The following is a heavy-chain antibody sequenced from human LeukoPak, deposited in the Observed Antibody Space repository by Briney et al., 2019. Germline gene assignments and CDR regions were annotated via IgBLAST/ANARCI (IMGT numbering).Heavy chain of an antibody. CDR2: ISYDGSSK. CDR1: GFTFSSYA. J-gene: IGHJ4*02. Sequence: GGSLRLSCAASGFTFSSYAMHWVRQAPDKGLEWVAVISYDGSSKYFAKSVKGRFTISRDNSKNTLYLQMNSLRTEDTVVYYCAKDSVTTLDYWGQGTLVTVSS. V-gene: IGHV3-30*18. D-gene: IGHD4-17*01. CDR3: AKDSVTTLDY.